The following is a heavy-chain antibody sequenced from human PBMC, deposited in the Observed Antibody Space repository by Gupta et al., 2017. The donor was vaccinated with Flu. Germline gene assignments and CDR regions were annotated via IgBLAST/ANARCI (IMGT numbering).Heavy chain of an antibody. Sequence: EVQLVESGGGLVQPGRSLRLSCAASGFTFDDYAMHWVRQAPGKGLEWVSGISWNSGSIGYADSVKGRFTISRDNAKNSLYLQMNSLRAEDTALYYCAKDSGTAMVGKLGYWGQGTLVTVSS. V-gene: IGHV3-9*01. CDR1: GFTFDDYA. D-gene: IGHD5-18*01. CDR2: ISWNSGSI. CDR3: AKDSGTAMVGKLGY. J-gene: IGHJ4*02.